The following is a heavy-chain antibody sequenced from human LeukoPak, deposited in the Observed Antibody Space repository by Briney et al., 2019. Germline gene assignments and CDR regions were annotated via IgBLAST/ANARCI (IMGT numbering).Heavy chain of an antibody. V-gene: IGHV3-23*01. J-gene: IGHJ4*02. CDR3: AKSLGRNGYSSGWSHY. D-gene: IGHD6-19*01. CDR1: GFTFSNYA. CDR2: ISGSGGST. Sequence: GGSLRLSCAASGFTFSNYAMSWVRRAPGKGLDWVSAISGSGGSTYYADSVKGRFTISRDNSKNTLYLQMNSLRAEDTAVYYCAKSLGRNGYSSGWSHYWGQGTLVTVSS.